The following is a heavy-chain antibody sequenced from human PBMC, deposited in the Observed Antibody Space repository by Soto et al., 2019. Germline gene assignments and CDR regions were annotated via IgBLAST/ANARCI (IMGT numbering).Heavy chain of an antibody. CDR2: IYYSGST. Sequence: SETLSLTCTVSGGSISSSSYYWGWIRQPPGKGLEWIGSIYYSGSTYYNPSLKSRVTISVDTSKNQFSLKLSSVTAADTAVYYCAVPRTTYSGSYLGVGMDVWGQGTTVTVSS. V-gene: IGHV4-39*01. D-gene: IGHD1-26*01. CDR1: GGSISSSSYY. J-gene: IGHJ6*02. CDR3: AVPRTTYSGSYLGVGMDV.